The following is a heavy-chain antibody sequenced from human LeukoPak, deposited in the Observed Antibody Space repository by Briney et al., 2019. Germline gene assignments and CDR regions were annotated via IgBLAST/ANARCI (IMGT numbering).Heavy chain of an antibody. CDR1: GYTFTSYG. V-gene: IGHV1-18*01. CDR2: ISAYNGNT. Sequence: ASVKVSCMASGYTFTSYGISWVRQAPGQGREWMGWISAYNGNTNYAQKLQGRVTMTTDTSTSTAYMELRSLRSDDTAVYYCARDRGHITMVRGVMGYWGQGTLVTVSS. J-gene: IGHJ4*02. CDR3: ARDRGHITMVRGVMGY. D-gene: IGHD3-10*01.